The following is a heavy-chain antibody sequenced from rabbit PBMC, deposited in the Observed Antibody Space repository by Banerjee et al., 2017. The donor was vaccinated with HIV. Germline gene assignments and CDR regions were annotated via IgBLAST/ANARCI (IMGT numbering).Heavy chain of an antibody. D-gene: IGHD1-1*01. CDR1: GFTLSSYW. CDR2: IYAGSYGST. CDR3: ARTDNSNWSYHL. Sequence: QEQLEESGGDLVKPEGSLTLTCTASGFTLSSYWMCWVRQAPGKGLEWIACIYAGSYGSTYYASWAKGRFTISKTSSTTVTLQMTSLTAADTATYFCARTDNSNWSYHLWGQGTLVTVS. J-gene: IGHJ4*01. V-gene: IGHV1S45*01.